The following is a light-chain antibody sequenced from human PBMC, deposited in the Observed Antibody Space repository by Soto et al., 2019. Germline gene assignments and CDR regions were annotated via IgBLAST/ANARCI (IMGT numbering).Light chain of an antibody. CDR2: SND. J-gene: IGLJ3*02. Sequence: QSVLTQPPSLSGTPGQRVTISCSGTSSNIGTNYLYWYKQLPGTAPKLLIYSNDERPSGVPDRFSGSKSGTSASLAIGGLRSEDEADYYCASWDDSLSGPVFGGGTKLTVL. V-gene: IGLV1-47*02. CDR3: ASWDDSLSGPV. CDR1: SSNIGTNY.